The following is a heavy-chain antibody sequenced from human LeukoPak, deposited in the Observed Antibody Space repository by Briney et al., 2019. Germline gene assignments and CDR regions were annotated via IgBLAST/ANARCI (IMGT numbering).Heavy chain of an antibody. Sequence: SGGSLRLSCAASGFTFSSYEMNWVRQAPGKGLEWVSYISSSGGTIYYADSVKGRFTISRDNAKNSLYLQMNSLRAEDTAVYYCARHSGYYKSDDYWGQGTLVTVSS. J-gene: IGHJ4*02. CDR3: ARHSGYYKSDDY. D-gene: IGHD3-22*01. CDR2: ISSSGGTI. V-gene: IGHV3-48*03. CDR1: GFTFSSYE.